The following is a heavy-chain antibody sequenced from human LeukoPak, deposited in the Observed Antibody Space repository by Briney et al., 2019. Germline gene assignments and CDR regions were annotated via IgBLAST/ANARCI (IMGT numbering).Heavy chain of an antibody. J-gene: IGHJ4*02. V-gene: IGHV1-69*05. CDR3: AREGLPGGYFDY. D-gene: IGHD2-21*01. Sequence: ASVKVSCKVSGGTFSSYAISWVRQAPGQGLEWMGRIIPIFGTANYAQKFQGRVTITTDESTSTAYMELSSLRSEDTAVYYCAREGLPGGYFDYWGQGTLVTVSS. CDR1: GGTFSSYA. CDR2: IIPIFGTA.